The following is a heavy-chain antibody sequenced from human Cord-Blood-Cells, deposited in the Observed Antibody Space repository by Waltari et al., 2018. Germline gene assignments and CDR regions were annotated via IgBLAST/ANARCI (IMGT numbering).Heavy chain of an antibody. V-gene: IGHV4-59*01. CDR3: ARDHRRGDNTIMI. J-gene: IGHJ3*02. D-gene: IGHD4-17*01. CDR2: T. Sequence: TNYNPSLKSRVTISVDTSKNQFSLKLSSVTAADTAVYYCARDHRRGDNTIMIWGQGTMVTVSS.